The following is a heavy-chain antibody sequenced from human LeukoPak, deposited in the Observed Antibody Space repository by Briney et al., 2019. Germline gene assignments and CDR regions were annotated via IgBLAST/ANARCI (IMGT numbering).Heavy chain of an antibody. Sequence: ASVKVSCKASGYTFTSYYMHWARQAPGQGLEWMGIINPSGGSTSYAQKFQGRVTMTRDTSTSTVYMELSSLRSEDTAVYYCARDLGQRLYFDYWGQGTLVTVSS. J-gene: IGHJ4*02. D-gene: IGHD3/OR15-3a*01. CDR2: INPSGGST. V-gene: IGHV1-46*01. CDR1: GYTFTSYY. CDR3: ARDLGQRLYFDY.